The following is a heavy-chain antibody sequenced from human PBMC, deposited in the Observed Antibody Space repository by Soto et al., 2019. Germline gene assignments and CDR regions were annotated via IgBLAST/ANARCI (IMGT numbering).Heavy chain of an antibody. CDR1: GYTFTNFG. Sequence: QVQLVQSGAEVKKPGASVKVSCKASGYTFTNFGISWVRQAPGQGLEWMGWISAYNGNTNHAQNFQGRVTMTTATSTSTAYMELRSLRYDDTAEYYCARGGTPLDYWGQGTLVTVSS. CDR2: ISAYNGNT. J-gene: IGHJ4*02. CDR3: ARGGTPLDY. D-gene: IGHD3-16*01. V-gene: IGHV1-18*01.